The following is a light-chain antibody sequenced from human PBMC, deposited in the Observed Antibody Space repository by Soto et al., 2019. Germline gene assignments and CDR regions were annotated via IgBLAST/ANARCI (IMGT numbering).Light chain of an antibody. V-gene: IGKV3-20*01. CDR3: QQYGVSPRT. Sequence: EIMLTQSPVTLSLSPGEGATLSCRAGQSVAGSYLAWYQQKPGRTPRLLIYGASTRATGIPDRFSGSGSGTEFTLTINRLEPEDFAVHYCQQYGVSPRTFGQGTKVDI. CDR2: GAS. J-gene: IGKJ1*01. CDR1: QSVAGSY.